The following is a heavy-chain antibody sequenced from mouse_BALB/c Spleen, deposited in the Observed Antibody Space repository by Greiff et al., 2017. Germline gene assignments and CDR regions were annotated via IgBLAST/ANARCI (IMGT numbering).Heavy chain of an antibody. V-gene: IGHV1-7*01. D-gene: IGHD1-1*01. CDR2: INPSTGYT. CDR3: AIPLYYYGSSPWFAY. CDR1: GYTFTSYW. J-gene: IGHJ3*01. Sequence: VKLMESGAELAKPGASVKMSCKASGYTFTSYWMHWVKQRPGQGLEWIGYINPSTGYTEYNQKFKDKATLTADKSSSTAYMQLSSLTSEDSAVYYCAIPLYYYGSSPWFAYWGQGTLVTVSA.